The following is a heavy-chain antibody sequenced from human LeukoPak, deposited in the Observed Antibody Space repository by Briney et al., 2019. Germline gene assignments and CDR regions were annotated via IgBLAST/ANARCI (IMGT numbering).Heavy chain of an antibody. CDR1: GFTFSDYY. D-gene: IGHD2-2*01. CDR3: ARDHDIVVVPALSYYGMDV. CDR2: ISSSGSTI. J-gene: IGHJ6*02. V-gene: IGHV3-11*01. Sequence: GGSLRLSCAASGFTFSDYYMSWIRQAPGKGLEWVSYISSSGSTIYYADSVKGRFTISRDNAKNSLYLQMNSLRAEDTAVYHCARDHDIVVVPALSYYGMDVWGQGTTVTVSS.